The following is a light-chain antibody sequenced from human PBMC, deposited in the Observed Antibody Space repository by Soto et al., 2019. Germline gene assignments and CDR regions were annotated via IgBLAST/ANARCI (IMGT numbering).Light chain of an antibody. CDR3: QQYAGWPRT. J-gene: IGKJ2*01. CDR2: GAS. Sequence: ETVMTQSPATLSVSPGDRVTLSCRASQSIGTNLLWLQQSPGQPPRLLISGASDRVAGVPDRFSDSGSGTDFTLTISRLQSEDCAVYCCQQYAGWPRTFGQRTKLEIK. CDR1: QSIGTN. V-gene: IGKV3-15*01.